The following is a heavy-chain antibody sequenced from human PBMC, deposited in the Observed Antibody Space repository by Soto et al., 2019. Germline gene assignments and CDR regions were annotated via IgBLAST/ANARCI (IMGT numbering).Heavy chain of an antibody. V-gene: IGHV3-53*02. CDR3: ARATEWNALDI. D-gene: IGHD3-3*01. CDR1: GFSVSNDC. Sequence: DVQLVETGGGLIQPGGSLRLSCAASGFSVSNDCMNWVRQDAGKGLEWVAVIYRGGTTYHADSVRGRFTISRDDSENTLFLQMNSLRVEDTAVYYCARATEWNALDIWGQETVVTVSS. J-gene: IGHJ3*02. CDR2: IYRGGTT.